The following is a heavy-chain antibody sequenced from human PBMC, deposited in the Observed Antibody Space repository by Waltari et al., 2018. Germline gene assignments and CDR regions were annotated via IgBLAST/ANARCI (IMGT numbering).Heavy chain of an antibody. CDR3: ARDRRGYFDY. CDR2: ISGDSRFI. J-gene: IGHJ4*02. V-gene: IGHV3-21*01. CDR1: GFTCRGYS. Sequence: EVQLVESGGGLVKPVVSLRLSCEASGFTCRGYSMNWVRQAPGKGLEWVSSISGDSRFIYYADSVNGRFTISSDDAKNSLYLQMNSLRVEDTAVYYCARDRRGYFDYWGPGTLVSVSS. D-gene: IGHD3-16*01.